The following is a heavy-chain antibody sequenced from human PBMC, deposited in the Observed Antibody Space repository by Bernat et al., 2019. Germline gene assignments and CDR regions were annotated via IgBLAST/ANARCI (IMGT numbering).Heavy chain of an antibody. CDR1: GFTFSNAW. V-gene: IGHV3-15*01. Sequence: VQLVESGGGLVKPGGSLRLSCAASGFTFSNAWMSWVRQAPGKGLEWVGRIKSKTDGGTTDYAAPVKGRFTISRDDSKNTLYLQMNSLKTEDTAVYYCTADIVVVPAAIHYYYMDVWGKGTTVTVSS. J-gene: IGHJ6*03. CDR2: IKSKTDGGTT. CDR3: TADIVVVPAAIHYYYMDV. D-gene: IGHD2-2*01.